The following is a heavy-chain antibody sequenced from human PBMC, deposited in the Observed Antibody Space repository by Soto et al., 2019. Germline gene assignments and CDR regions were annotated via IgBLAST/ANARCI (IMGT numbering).Heavy chain of an antibody. V-gene: IGHV4-39*07. CDR1: GGSISSSSYY. D-gene: IGHD7-27*01. Sequence: SETLSLTCTVSGGSISSSSYYWGWIRQPPGKGLEWIGSIYYSGSTYYNPSLKSRVTISVDTSKNQFSLKLSSVTAADTAVYYCARVNERTGGIDYWGQGTLVTVSS. CDR2: IYYSGST. CDR3: ARVNERTGGIDY. J-gene: IGHJ4*02.